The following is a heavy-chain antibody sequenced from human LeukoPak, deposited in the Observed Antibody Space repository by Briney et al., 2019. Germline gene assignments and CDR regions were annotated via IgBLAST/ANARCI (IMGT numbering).Heavy chain of an antibody. D-gene: IGHD3-10*01. J-gene: IGHJ6*03. CDR3: ARGPRITMVRGGQWYYYMDV. Sequence: AASVKVSCKASGYAFTTYYMHWVRQAPGQGLEWMGWINLKSGGTNYAQKFQGRVTMTRDTSISSAYMELSSLRSDDTAVYYCARGPRITMVRGGQWYYYMDVWGKGTTVTISS. V-gene: IGHV1-2*02. CDR2: INLKSGGT. CDR1: GYAFTTYY.